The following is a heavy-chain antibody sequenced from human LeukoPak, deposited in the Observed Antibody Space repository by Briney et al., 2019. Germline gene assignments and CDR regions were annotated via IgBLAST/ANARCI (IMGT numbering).Heavy chain of an antibody. Sequence: PGGSLRLSCAASRFTFSSYGMHWVRQAPGKGLEWVAFIRYDGSNKYYADSVKGRFTASRDNSKNTLYLQMNSLRAEDTAVYYCARAPGIAVAGENFDYWGQGTLVTVSS. J-gene: IGHJ4*02. D-gene: IGHD6-19*01. CDR2: IRYDGSNK. CDR3: ARAPGIAVAGENFDY. CDR1: RFTFSSYG. V-gene: IGHV3-30*02.